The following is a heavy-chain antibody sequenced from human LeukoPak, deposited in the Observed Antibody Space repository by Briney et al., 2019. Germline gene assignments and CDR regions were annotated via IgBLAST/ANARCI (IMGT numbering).Heavy chain of an antibody. CDR3: ARDYHPHWDGSSWYYFDY. Sequence: SVKVSCXASGGTFSSYAISWVRRALGQGLEWMGGIIPIFGPANYAQKFQGRVTITADESTSTAYMELSSLRSEDTAVYYCARDYHPHWDGSSWYYFDYWGQGTLVTVSS. V-gene: IGHV1-69*13. J-gene: IGHJ4*02. CDR1: GGTFSSYA. CDR2: IIPIFGPA. D-gene: IGHD6-13*01.